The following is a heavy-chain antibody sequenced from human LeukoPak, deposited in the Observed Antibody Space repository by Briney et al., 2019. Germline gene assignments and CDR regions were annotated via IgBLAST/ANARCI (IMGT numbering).Heavy chain of an antibody. CDR2: ISRSGTTI. D-gene: IGHD3-22*01. J-gene: IGHJ4*02. V-gene: IGHV3-11*04. CDR3: ASSYYDSSGYPY. Sequence: GGSLRLSCTASGFTFSDYFMSWIRQAPGKGLEWISQISRSGTTIYYADSVRGRFTISRDNAKNSLYLQMNSLRAEDTAVYYCASSYYDSSGYPYWGQGTLVTVSS. CDR1: GFTFSDYF.